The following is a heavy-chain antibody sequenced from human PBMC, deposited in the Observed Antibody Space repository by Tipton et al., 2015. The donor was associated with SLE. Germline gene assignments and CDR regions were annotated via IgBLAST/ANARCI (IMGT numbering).Heavy chain of an antibody. CDR3: ARGVQAFCGGDCPCDR. D-gene: IGHD2-21*02. CDR2: IYAGGTT. CDR1: GGYIGTHY. V-gene: IGHV4-4*07. Sequence: TLSLTCTVSGGYIGTHYWSWIRQSAVKGPEYIGRIYAGGTTNYHPPLKSRVTMSVDTSKHQFSLTLRSVTAADTAIYYCARGVQAFCGGDCPCDRCGHGTLITVSS. J-gene: IGHJ5*02.